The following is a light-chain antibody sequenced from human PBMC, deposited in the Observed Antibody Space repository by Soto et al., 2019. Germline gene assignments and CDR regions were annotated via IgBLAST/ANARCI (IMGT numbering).Light chain of an antibody. CDR3: QQYNNWPPGT. CDR1: QSVSSN. J-gene: IGKJ4*01. CDR2: GAS. V-gene: IGKV3-15*01. Sequence: EMVMTQSPVTLSVSPGERATLSCRASQSVSSNLAWYQQKPGQAPRLLIYGASTRATGIPARFSGSGSGTEFTLTISSLQSEDFAVYYCQQYNNWPPGTFGGGTKVEIK.